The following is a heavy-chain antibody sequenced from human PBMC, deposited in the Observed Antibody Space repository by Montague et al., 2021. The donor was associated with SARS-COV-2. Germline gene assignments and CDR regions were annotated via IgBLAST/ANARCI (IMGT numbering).Heavy chain of an antibody. CDR1: GGSFSGYY. J-gene: IGHJ5*02. CDR3: ARGVLTILMLVFVMAGASNWFDP. V-gene: IGHV4-34*01. CDR2: INHIGTT. Sequence: SETLSLTCAVYGGSFSGYYWSWIRQSPGKGLEWIGEINHIGTTNYNPSLKSRVSISKDMSKNQISLRLNSVTAADTAVYYCARGVLTILMLVFVMAGASNWFDPWGQGTLVTVSS. D-gene: IGHD3-22*01.